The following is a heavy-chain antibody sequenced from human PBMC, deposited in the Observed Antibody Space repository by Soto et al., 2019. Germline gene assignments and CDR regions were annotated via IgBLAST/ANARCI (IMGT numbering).Heavy chain of an antibody. J-gene: IGHJ6*02. Sequence: QVQLVESGGGVVQPGRSLRLSCAASGFTFSSDGMHWVRQAPGKGLEWVAVISYDGSNKYYADSVKGRFTISRDNSKNTLYLKMNSLRAEDTAVYYCAKQEGEQLVTMAVWGQGTTVTVSS. CDR2: ISYDGSNK. CDR3: AKQEGEQLVTMAV. CDR1: GFTFSSDG. D-gene: IGHD6-6*01. V-gene: IGHV3-30*18.